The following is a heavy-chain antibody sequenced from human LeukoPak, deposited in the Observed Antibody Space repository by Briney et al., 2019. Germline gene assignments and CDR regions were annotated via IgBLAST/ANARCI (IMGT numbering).Heavy chain of an antibody. CDR2: IYYSGST. D-gene: IGHD4-11*01. CDR3: ARQVREYYFDY. J-gene: IGHJ4*02. V-gene: IGHV4-39*01. Sequence: PSETLSLTCTVSGGSISSSSYYWGWIRQPPGKGLEWIGSIYYSGSTYYNPSLKSRVTISVDTSKNQFSLKLSSVTAADTAVYYCARQVREYYFDYWGQGTLVTVSS. CDR1: GGSISSSSYY.